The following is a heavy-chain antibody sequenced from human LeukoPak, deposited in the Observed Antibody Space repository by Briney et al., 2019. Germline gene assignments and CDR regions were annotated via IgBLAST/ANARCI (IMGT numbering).Heavy chain of an antibody. Sequence: GGSLRLSCAASGFTFSHYWMTWVRQAPGKGLEWVALILYDGSNKYYADSVKGRFTISRENAKNSLYLQMNSLRAEDTAVYYCARDPPRYYYDSSGYPPKDIWGQGTMVTVSS. J-gene: IGHJ3*02. V-gene: IGHV3-30*03. D-gene: IGHD3-22*01. CDR3: ARDPPRYYYDSSGYPPKDI. CDR2: ILYDGSNK. CDR1: GFTFSHYW.